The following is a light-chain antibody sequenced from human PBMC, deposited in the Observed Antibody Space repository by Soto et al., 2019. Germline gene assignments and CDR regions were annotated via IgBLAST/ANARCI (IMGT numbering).Light chain of an antibody. CDR2: KAS. V-gene: IGKV1-5*03. J-gene: IGKJ2*01. Sequence: DIQMTQSPSTLSASVGDRVTITCRASQSISSWLAWYQQKPGKAPKLLIYKASSLESGVPSRFSGRGSGTEFTLTLSSLQPDDFATYYCQQYNSYSPMYTFGQGTKLEIK. CDR1: QSISSW. CDR3: QQYNSYSPMYT.